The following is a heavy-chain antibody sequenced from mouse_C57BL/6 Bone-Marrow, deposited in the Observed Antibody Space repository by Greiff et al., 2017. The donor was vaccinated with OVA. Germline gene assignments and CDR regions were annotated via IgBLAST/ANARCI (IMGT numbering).Heavy chain of an antibody. D-gene: IGHD1-1*01. CDR2: ISYDGSN. Sequence: ESGPGLVKPSQSLSLTCSVTGYSITSGYYWNWIRQFPGNKLEWMGYISYDGSNNYNPSLKNRISITRDTSKNQFFLKLNSVTTEDTATYYCARGITWGRGTTLTVSS. V-gene: IGHV3-6*01. CDR3: ARGIT. J-gene: IGHJ2*01. CDR1: GYSITSGYY.